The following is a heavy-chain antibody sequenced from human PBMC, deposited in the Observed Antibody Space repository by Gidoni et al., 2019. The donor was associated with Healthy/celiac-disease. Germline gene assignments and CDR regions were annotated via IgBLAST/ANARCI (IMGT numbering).Heavy chain of an antibody. J-gene: IGHJ3*02. CDR1: GFPFSNAW. CDR2: IKSKTDGGTT. V-gene: IGHV3-15*01. Sequence: EVQLVESGGGLVKPGGSLRLSSAASGFPFSNAWMSWVRQAPGKGLEWVGRIKSKTDGGTTDYAAPVKGRFTISRDDSKNTLYLQMNSLKTEDTAVYYCTTEASSNAFDIWGQGTMVTVSS. D-gene: IGHD6-13*01. CDR3: TTEASSNAFDI.